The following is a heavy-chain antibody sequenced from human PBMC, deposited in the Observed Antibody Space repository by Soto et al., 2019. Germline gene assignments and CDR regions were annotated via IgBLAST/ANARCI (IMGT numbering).Heavy chain of an antibody. J-gene: IGHJ1*01. D-gene: IGHD3-22*01. V-gene: IGHV3-48*03. CDR1: GFIFSTYK. Sequence: EVKLVESGGGLVQPGGSLRLSCAASGFIFSTYKMNWVRQAPGKGLEWISYISSSGSSIYYADSVKGRFTISRDNAWNSLHLQMNSLRVEDTAVYYCARDGYDSSGDSEYFQYWGQGTLVTVSS. CDR2: ISSSGSSI. CDR3: ARDGYDSSGDSEYFQY.